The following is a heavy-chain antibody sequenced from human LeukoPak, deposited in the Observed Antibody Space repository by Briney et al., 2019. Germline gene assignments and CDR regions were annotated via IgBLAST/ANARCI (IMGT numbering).Heavy chain of an antibody. CDR3: AKDRYGASSKGFDY. Sequence: GGSLRLSCAASGFTFDDYAMHWVRQAPGKGLEWVSLISGDGGTTYSADSVKGRFTISRDNSKNTLYLQMNSLRAEDTAVYYCAKDRYGASSKGFDYWGQGTLVTVSS. J-gene: IGHJ4*02. V-gene: IGHV3-43*02. D-gene: IGHD3-10*01. CDR1: GFTFDDYA. CDR2: ISGDGGTT.